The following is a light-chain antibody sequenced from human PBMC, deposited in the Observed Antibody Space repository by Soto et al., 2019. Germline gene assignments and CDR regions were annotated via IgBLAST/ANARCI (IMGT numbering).Light chain of an antibody. CDR3: SSYTSSSPLL. J-gene: IGLJ2*01. V-gene: IGLV2-14*01. CDR1: SSDVGGYNY. Sequence: QSVLTQPASVSGSPGQSITISCTGTSSDVGGYNYVSWYQQHPGKAPKLMIYAVSNRPSGVSNRFSGSKSGNTASLTISGLQAEDEADYYCSSYTSSSPLLFGGGTQLTVL. CDR2: AVS.